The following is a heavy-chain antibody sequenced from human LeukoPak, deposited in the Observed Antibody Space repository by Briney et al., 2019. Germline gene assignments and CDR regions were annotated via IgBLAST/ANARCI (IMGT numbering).Heavy chain of an antibody. J-gene: IGHJ4*02. V-gene: IGHV3-30*01. D-gene: IGHD1-26*01. CDR3: ARGEWEPLWYFDY. Sequence: GRSLRLSCAASGFTFSSYAMHWVRQAPGKGLEWGAVISYDGSNKYYADSVKGRFTISRDNSKNTLYLQMNSLRAEDTAVYYCARGEWEPLWYFDYWGQGTLVTVSS. CDR1: GFTFSSYA. CDR2: ISYDGSNK.